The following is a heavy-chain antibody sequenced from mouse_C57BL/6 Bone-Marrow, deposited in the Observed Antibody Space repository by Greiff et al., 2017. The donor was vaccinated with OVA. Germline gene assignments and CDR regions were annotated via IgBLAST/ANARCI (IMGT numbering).Heavy chain of an antibody. CDR1: GYTFTDYY. J-gene: IGHJ1*03. Sequence: QVQLQQSGAELVRPGASVKLSCKASGYTFTDYYINWVKQRPGQGLEWIARIYPGSGNTYYNEKFKGKATLTAEKSSSTAYMQLSSLTSEDSAVYFCARGSSLSFDVWGIGTTVTVSS. CDR3: ARGSSLSFDV. D-gene: IGHD1-1*01. CDR2: IYPGSGNT. V-gene: IGHV1-76*01.